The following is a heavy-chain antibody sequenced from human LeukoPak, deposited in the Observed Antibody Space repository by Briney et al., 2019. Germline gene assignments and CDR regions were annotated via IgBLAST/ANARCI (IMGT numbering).Heavy chain of an antibody. D-gene: IGHD4-17*01. CDR1: GFTFSSYA. CDR3: VKADLSMVTFGDY. CDR2: INSNGGSI. V-gene: IGHV3-64D*09. Sequence: GGSLRLSCSASGFTFSSYAMHWVRQAPGKGLEYVSTINSNGGSIHYADSVKGRFTVSRDNSKNTLSLQMSSLRPEDTAIYYCVKADLSMVTFGDYWGQGTLVTVSS. J-gene: IGHJ4*02.